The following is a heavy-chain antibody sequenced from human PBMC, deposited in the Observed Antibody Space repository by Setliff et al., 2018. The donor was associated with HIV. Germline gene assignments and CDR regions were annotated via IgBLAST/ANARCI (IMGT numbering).Heavy chain of an antibody. Sequence: PGESLKISCAASGFTFSSYGMNWVRQAPGKGLEWVSSISSSSSYLYYADSVKGRFTISRDNAKNSLYLQLNSLRPEDTAVYYCARDKDEDYGSTSFDYWGQGILVTVSS. CDR3: ARDKDEDYGSTSFDY. J-gene: IGHJ4*02. V-gene: IGHV3-21*04. CDR1: GFTFSSYG. D-gene: IGHD4-17*01. CDR2: ISSSSSYL.